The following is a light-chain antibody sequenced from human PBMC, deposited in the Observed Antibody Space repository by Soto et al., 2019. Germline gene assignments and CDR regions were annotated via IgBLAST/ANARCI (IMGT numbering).Light chain of an antibody. CDR1: QSVSSY. V-gene: IGKV3-11*01. CDR2: DAS. J-gene: IGKJ4*01. Sequence: EIVLTQSPATLSLSPGERATLFCRASQSVSSYLAWYQQKPGQPPRLVIYDASNRATGIPARFSGSGSGTDFTPTISSLEPEDFAVYYCQQRSNWPLTFGGGTKVEIK. CDR3: QQRSNWPLT.